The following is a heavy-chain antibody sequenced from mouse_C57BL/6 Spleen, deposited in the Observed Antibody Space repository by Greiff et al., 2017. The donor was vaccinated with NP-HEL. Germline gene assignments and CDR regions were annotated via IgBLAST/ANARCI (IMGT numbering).Heavy chain of an antibody. D-gene: IGHD1-1*01. J-gene: IGHJ1*03. Sequence: VQLQQSGTELVKPGASVKLSCKASGYTFTSYWMHWVKQRPGQGLEWIGNINPSNGGTNYNEKFKSKATLTVDKSSSTAYMQLSSLTSEDSAVYYCARYITTVVATRHFDVWGTGTTVTVSS. CDR3: ARYITTVVATRHFDV. CDR1: GYTFTSYW. CDR2: INPSNGGT. V-gene: IGHV1-53*01.